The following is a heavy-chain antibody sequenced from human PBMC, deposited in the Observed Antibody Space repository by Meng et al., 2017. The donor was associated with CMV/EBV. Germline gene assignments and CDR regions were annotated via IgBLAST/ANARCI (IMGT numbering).Heavy chain of an antibody. V-gene: IGHV3-30*02. Sequence: GESLKISCAASGFTFSSYGMHWVRQAPGKGLEWVAFIRYDGSNKYYADSVKGRFTISRDNSKNTLYLQMNSLRAEDTAVYYCAKDARAWVADYGMDVWGQGTTVTVSS. CDR3: AKDARAWVADYGMDV. CDR1: GFTFSSYG. D-gene: IGHD2-15*01. CDR2: IRYDGSNK. J-gene: IGHJ6*02.